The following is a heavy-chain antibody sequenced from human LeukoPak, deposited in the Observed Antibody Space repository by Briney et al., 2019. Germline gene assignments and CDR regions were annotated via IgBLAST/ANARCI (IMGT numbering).Heavy chain of an antibody. CDR1: GFTFRNHA. V-gene: IGHV3-23*01. J-gene: IGHJ3*02. CDR2: ISGAGGSD. D-gene: IGHD3-10*01. Sequence: GGSLRFSCEASGFTFRNHAMTWVRQAPGKGLKWVSAISGAGGSDFFADSVRGRFTISRDNSRNTVYLKMKTLRAEDTAVYYCATHARFAELDPDAFGIWGPGTMVTVS. CDR3: ATHARFAELDPDAFGI.